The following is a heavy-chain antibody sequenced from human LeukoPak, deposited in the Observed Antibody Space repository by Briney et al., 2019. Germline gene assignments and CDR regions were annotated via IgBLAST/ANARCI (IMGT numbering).Heavy chain of an antibody. CDR1: VFTFTSFW. V-gene: IGHV3-7*02. CDR3: ARNRDWAFDY. Sequence: GGALRLSCAASVFTFTSFWMSGVRQAPGKGLEWVANIKKDGSEKYYVDSVKGRFTFSRDNAKNSLYLQMNSLRVEDTAVYYCARNRDWAFDYWGQGSLVTVSS. D-gene: IGHD2-21*02. J-gene: IGHJ4*02. CDR2: IKKDGSEK.